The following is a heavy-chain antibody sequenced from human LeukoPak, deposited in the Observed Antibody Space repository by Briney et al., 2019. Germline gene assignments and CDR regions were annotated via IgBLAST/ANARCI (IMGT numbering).Heavy chain of an antibody. V-gene: IGHV3-48*02. CDR1: GFTFSMCT. CDR3: ARGGPTVVTGLDY. D-gene: IGHD4-23*01. Sequence: GVSLKLSCAASGFTFSMCTMNWFRRAPGKGLECLAYITTGGSTKYYADSVKGRFTISRDNDKNSLYLQMTSLRDEDTAMYFCARGGPTVVTGLDYWGQGTLVTVSS. CDR2: ITTGGSTK. J-gene: IGHJ4*02.